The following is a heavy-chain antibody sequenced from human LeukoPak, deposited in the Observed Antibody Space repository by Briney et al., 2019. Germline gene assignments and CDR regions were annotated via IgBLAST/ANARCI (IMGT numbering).Heavy chain of an antibody. Sequence: PSETLSLTCAVSGDSISSDNCWGWIRQPPGKGLEWIGSIYHNGDTNYNPSLKSRVTISIDTSKNHFSLKLSSVTAADTAMYHCARHPYGLEREAYFDPWGQGTLVTVSS. CDR1: GDSISSDNC. CDR3: ARHPYGLEREAYFDP. D-gene: IGHD1-1*01. V-gene: IGHV4-38-2*01. CDR2: IYHNGDT. J-gene: IGHJ5*02.